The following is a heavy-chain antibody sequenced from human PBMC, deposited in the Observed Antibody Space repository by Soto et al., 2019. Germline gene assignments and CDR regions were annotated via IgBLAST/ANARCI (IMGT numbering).Heavy chain of an antibody. J-gene: IGHJ5*02. Sequence: SETLSLTCAVYGGSFRGYSWTWIRQPPGKGLEWIGEINHTGSTNYNPSLKSRVTISVDTSKNQFSLKVNSVTAADTAVYYCARRRVMTLWFDPWGQGTLVTVYS. CDR3: ARRRVMTLWFDP. D-gene: IGHD2-21*02. CDR2: INHTGST. V-gene: IGHV4-34*01. CDR1: GGSFRGYS.